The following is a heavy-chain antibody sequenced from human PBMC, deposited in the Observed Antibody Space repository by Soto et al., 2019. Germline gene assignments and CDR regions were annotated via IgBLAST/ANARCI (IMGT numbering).Heavy chain of an antibody. CDR3: ARGTVAAADYYYYGMDV. J-gene: IGHJ6*02. V-gene: IGHV1-69*12. CDR2: IIPIFGTA. Sequence: QVQLVQSGAEVKKPGSSVKVSCKASGGTFSSYAISWVRQAPGQGLAWMGGIIPIFGTANYAQKFQGRVTITADESTSTAYMELSSLRSEDTAVYYCARGTVAAADYYYYGMDVWGQGTTVTVSS. CDR1: GGTFSSYA. D-gene: IGHD6-13*01.